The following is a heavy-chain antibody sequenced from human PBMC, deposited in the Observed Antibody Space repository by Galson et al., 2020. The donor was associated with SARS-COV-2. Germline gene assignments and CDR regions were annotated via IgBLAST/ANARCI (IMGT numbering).Heavy chain of an antibody. V-gene: IGHV3-53*01. CDR2: ISSGGST. J-gene: IGHJ6*02. Sequence: GGSLRLSCAGSGFTVTEYYMDWVRQAPGEGLEWVSLISSGGSTYYSDSVKGRFTISRDHSKNTVFLQMNNLRAEDTAVYYCARKGYCTGTCYAGGGAMDVWGQGTTVTVSS. CDR1: GFTVTEYY. D-gene: IGHD2-8*02. CDR3: ARKGYCTGTCYAGGGAMDV.